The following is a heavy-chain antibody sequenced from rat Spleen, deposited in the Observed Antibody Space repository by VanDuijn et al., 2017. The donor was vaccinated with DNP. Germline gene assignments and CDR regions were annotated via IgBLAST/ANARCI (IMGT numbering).Heavy chain of an antibody. CDR1: GFTFSDYY. J-gene: IGHJ4*01. Sequence: EVQLVESGGGLVQPGRSLKLSCAASGFTFSDYYMAWVRQAPTRGLEWVAYISYDGGITSYGDSVQGRFTISRDNAKSTLYLQMNSLKSEDSATYYCAREGDYYDGSFVDALDAWGQGTSVTVSS. V-gene: IGHV5-20*01. CDR2: ISYDGGIT. CDR3: AREGDYYDGSFVDALDA. D-gene: IGHD1-12*02.